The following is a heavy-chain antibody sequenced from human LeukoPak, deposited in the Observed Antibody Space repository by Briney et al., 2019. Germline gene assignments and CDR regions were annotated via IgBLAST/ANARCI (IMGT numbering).Heavy chain of an antibody. Sequence: ASVKVSCKASGYTFTGYYMHWVRQAPGQGLEWMGWINPNSGGTNYAQKFQGRVTMTRDTSISTAYMELSRLRSDDTAVYYCVREFDILTGYSSWGQGTLVTVSS. CDR1: GYTFTGYY. V-gene: IGHV1-2*02. CDR3: VREFDILTGYSS. J-gene: IGHJ5*02. CDR2: INPNSGGT. D-gene: IGHD3-9*01.